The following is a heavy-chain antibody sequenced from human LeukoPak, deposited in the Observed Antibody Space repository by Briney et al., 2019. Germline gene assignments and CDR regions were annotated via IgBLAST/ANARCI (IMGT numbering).Heavy chain of an antibody. CDR2: IYYSGST. CDR3: ARVDRYYFDY. Sequence: SETLSLTCTVSGGSISSSSYYWGWIRQPPGKGLEWIGSIYYSGSTYYHPSLKSRVTISVDRSKNQFSLKLSSVTAADTAVYYCARVDRYYFDYWGQGTLVTVSS. CDR1: GGSISSSSYY. J-gene: IGHJ4*02. V-gene: IGHV4-39*07. D-gene: IGHD3/OR15-3a*01.